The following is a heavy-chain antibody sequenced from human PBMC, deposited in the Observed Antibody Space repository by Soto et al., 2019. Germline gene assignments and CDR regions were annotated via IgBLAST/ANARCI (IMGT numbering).Heavy chain of an antibody. Sequence: ASVKVSCKVSGYTLTELSMHWVRQAPGKGLEWMGGFDPEDGETIYAQKFQGRVTMTEDTSTDTAYMELSSLRSEDTAVYYCATIVVVVAATASSYYFDYWGQGTLVTVSS. D-gene: IGHD2-15*01. CDR2: FDPEDGET. CDR1: GYTLTELS. J-gene: IGHJ4*02. CDR3: ATIVVVVAATASSYYFDY. V-gene: IGHV1-24*01.